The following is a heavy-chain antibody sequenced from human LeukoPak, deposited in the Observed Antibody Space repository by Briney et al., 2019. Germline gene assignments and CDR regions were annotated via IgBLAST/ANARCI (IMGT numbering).Heavy chain of an antibody. CDR1: GGSISSSSYY. Sequence: PSETLSLTCTVSGGSISSSSYYWGWIRQPPGKGLEWIGSIYYSGNTYYNPSLKSRVTISVDTSKNQFSLKLSSVTAADTAVYYCARPNSSSWGQGTLVTVSS. V-gene: IGHV4-39*01. D-gene: IGHD6-13*01. CDR3: ARPNSSS. J-gene: IGHJ4*02. CDR2: IYYSGNT.